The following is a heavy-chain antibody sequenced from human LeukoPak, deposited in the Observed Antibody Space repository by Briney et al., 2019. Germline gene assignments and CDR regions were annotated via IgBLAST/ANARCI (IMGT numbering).Heavy chain of an antibody. CDR3: ARGLELATINWGAFDI. V-gene: IGHV3-53*01. CDR1: GFTVSSNY. D-gene: IGHD5-24*01. J-gene: IGHJ3*02. CDR2: IYSGGST. Sequence: GGSLRLSCAASGFTVSSNYMSWVRQAPGKGLEWVSVIYSGGSTYYADSVKGRFTISRDNSKNTLYLQMNSLRAEDTAVYYCARGLELATINWGAFDIWGQGTMVTVSS.